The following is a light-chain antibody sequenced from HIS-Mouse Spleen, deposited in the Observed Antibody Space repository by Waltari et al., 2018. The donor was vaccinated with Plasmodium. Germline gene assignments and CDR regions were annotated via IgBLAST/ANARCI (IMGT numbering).Light chain of an antibody. CDR3: QQYNSYSWT. J-gene: IGKJ1*01. V-gene: IGKV1-5*03. Sequence: DIQMTQSPSTLSASVGDRVTITCRASQSISSRLAWYQQKPGKAPKLLIYKASSLESGVPSRFSGSGSGTEFTLTISSLQPDDFATYYCQQYNSYSWTFGQGTKVEIE. CDR2: KAS. CDR1: QSISSR.